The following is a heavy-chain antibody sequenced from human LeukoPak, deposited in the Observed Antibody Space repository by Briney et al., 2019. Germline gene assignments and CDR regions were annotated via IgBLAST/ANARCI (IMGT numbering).Heavy chain of an antibody. V-gene: IGHV3-74*01. CDR3: ARDLPHGYFDY. CDR2: INSDGSST. J-gene: IGHJ4*02. Sequence: PGGSLRLSCAASGFTFSSYWMHWVRQAPGKGLVWVSRINSDGSSTSYADSVKGRFTISRDNAKTSLYLQLNSLRAEDTAVYYCARDLPHGYFDYWGRGTLVTVSS. CDR1: GFTFSSYW.